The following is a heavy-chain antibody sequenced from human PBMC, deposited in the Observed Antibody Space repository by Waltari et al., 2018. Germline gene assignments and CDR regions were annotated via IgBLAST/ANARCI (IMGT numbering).Heavy chain of an antibody. V-gene: IGHV3-7*01. CDR1: GFTFSSYW. Sequence: EVQLVESGGGLVQPGGSLRLSCAASGFTFSSYWMSWVRQAPGKGLEGVANIKQDGSEKYYVDSVKGRFTISRDNAKNSLYLQMNSLRAEDTAVYYCARDEVDRPTYYFDYWGQGTLVTVSS. CDR3: ARDEVDRPTYYFDY. CDR2: IKQDGSEK. J-gene: IGHJ4*02.